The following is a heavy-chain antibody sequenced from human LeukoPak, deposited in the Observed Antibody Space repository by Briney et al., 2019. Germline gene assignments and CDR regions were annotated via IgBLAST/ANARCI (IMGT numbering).Heavy chain of an antibody. CDR3: SREGEGEDGTGHHNWYFDL. J-gene: IGHJ2*01. CDR1: GYTFTSYG. Sequence: ASVKVSCKASGYTFTSYGISWVRQAPGQGLEWMGWMNPNSGNTGYAQKFQGRVTMTTDTSTSTAYMELRSLRSDDTAMYYCSREGEGEDGTGHHNWYFDLWGRGTLVTVSS. V-gene: IGHV1-18*01. D-gene: IGHD2-8*02. CDR2: MNPNSGNT.